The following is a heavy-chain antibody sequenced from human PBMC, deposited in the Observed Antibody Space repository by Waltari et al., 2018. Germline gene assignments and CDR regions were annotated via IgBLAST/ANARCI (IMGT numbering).Heavy chain of an antibody. V-gene: IGHV4-38-2*02. J-gene: IGHJ4*02. CDR1: GYSISSGYY. Sequence: QVQLQESGPGLLKPSETLSLTCNVSGYSISSGYYWGWIRQSPGKGLEWIGSVYHNGNTYYKPSLKGRVTISLDTSKNKFSLELSSVTAADKAVYYCARGALTLYYFDYWGQGTLVTVSS. D-gene: IGHD3-9*01. CDR2: VYHNGNT. CDR3: ARGALTLYYFDY.